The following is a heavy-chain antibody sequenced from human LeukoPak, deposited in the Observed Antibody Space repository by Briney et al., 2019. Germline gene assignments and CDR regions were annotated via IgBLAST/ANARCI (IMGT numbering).Heavy chain of an antibody. V-gene: IGHV3-30*02. J-gene: IGHJ4*02. CDR2: IRYDGSNK. CDR3: ATGSSRGGYGRLVY. Sequence: GGSLRLSCAASGFTFSSYGMHWVRQAPGRGLEWVAFIRYDGSNKYYVDSVKGRFTISRDTSNHTLYLQMNSLRAEDTAVYYCATGSSRGGYGRLVYWGQGTLVTVSS. D-gene: IGHD6-19*01. CDR1: GFTFSSYG.